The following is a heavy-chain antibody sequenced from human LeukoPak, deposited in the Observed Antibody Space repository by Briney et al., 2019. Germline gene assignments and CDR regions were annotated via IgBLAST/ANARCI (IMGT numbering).Heavy chain of an antibody. D-gene: IGHD3-22*01. V-gene: IGHV1-24*01. CDR1: GYTLTELS. CDR3: ATANRLTRDSSGYYPDS. Sequence: ASVKVSCEVSGYTLTELSTHWVRQAPGKGLEWMGGFDPEDGEIVYAQNFQGRVTMTEDTPTDTAYMELSSLRSEDTAIYYCATANRLTRDSSGYYPDSWGQGTLVTVSS. J-gene: IGHJ4*02. CDR2: FDPEDGEI.